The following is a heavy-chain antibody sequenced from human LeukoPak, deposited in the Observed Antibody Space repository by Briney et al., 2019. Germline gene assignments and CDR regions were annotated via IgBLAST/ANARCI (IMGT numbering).Heavy chain of an antibody. Sequence: SETLSLTCTVSGGSISNYYCSWIRQAPGKGLEWIGSRYYTGSASYSSSLRRRATISLGTSKNQFSLKLTSVTAADTAVYYCARGWGFYESNGYVFDLWGQGAMVTVSS. CDR2: RYYTGSA. D-gene: IGHD3-22*01. CDR1: GGSISNYY. CDR3: ARGWGFYESNGYVFDL. V-gene: IGHV4-59*01. J-gene: IGHJ3*01.